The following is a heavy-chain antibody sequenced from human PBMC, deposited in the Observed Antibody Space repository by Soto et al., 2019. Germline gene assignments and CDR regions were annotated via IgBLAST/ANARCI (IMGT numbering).Heavy chain of an antibody. J-gene: IGHJ6*02. D-gene: IGHD6-6*01. CDR1: GFTFSSYG. V-gene: IGHV3-33*01. Sequence: GGSLRLSCAASGFTFSSYGMHWVRQAPGKGLEWVAVIWYDGSNKYYADSVKGRFTISRDNSKNTLYLQMNSLRAEDTAVYYCARDKIAARTRYYYGMDVWGQGTTVTVSS. CDR2: IWYDGSNK. CDR3: ARDKIAARTRYYYGMDV.